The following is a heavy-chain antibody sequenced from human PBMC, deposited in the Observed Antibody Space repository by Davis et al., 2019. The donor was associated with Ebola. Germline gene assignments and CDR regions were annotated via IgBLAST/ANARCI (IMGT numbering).Heavy chain of an antibody. CDR3: ARLTAPSSGSYYLFAFDI. CDR2: IYPGDSDT. Sequence: GESLKISCKGSGYSFTSYWIGWVRQMPGKGLEWMGIIYPGDSDTTYSPSFQGQVTISADKSINIAYLQWSSLKAPDSAMYYCARLTAPSSGSYYLFAFDIWGQGTMVTVSS. J-gene: IGHJ3*02. V-gene: IGHV5-51*01. CDR1: GYSFTSYW. D-gene: IGHD1-26*01.